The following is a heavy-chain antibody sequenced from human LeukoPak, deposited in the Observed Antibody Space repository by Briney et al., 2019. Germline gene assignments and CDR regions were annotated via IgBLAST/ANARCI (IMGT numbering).Heavy chain of an antibody. CDR3: TGGSGWYSPDY. CDR2: IRGKANYYAT. Sequence: PGGSLRLSCAVSGFTFSSYTMHWVRQASGKGLEWVGHIRGKANYYATAYAASVRGRFTISRDDSKNTAYLHMNSLKTEDTAVYYCTGGSGWYSPDYWGQGTLVTVSS. V-gene: IGHV3-73*01. J-gene: IGHJ4*02. D-gene: IGHD6-19*01. CDR1: GFTFSSYT.